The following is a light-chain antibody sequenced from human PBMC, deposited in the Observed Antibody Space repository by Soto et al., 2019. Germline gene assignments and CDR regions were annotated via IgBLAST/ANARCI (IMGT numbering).Light chain of an antibody. Sequence: QLVLTQSPSASASLGASVKLTCTLSSGHSSYAIAWHQQQPEKGPRFLMKVNSDGSHSRGDGIPDRFSGSSSGAERYLTISSLQSEDEGDYHCQTWETGIQVFGGGTKLTVL. J-gene: IGLJ2*01. CDR3: QTWETGIQV. CDR1: SGHSSYA. V-gene: IGLV4-69*01. CDR2: VNSDGSH.